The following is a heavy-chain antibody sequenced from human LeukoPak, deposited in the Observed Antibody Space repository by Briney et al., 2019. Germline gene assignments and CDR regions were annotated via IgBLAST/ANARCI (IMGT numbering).Heavy chain of an antibody. CDR1: GFTVSSNY. D-gene: IGHD1-26*01. CDR2: IYSGGNT. J-gene: IGHJ3*02. V-gene: IGHV3-66*02. Sequence: PGGSLRLSCAASGFTVSSNYTSWVRQAPGKGLEWVSVIYSGGNTYYADSVKGRFTISRDNSKNTLYLQMNSLRAEDTAVYYCARDSEWELLGAFDIWGQGTMVTVSS. CDR3: ARDSEWELLGAFDI.